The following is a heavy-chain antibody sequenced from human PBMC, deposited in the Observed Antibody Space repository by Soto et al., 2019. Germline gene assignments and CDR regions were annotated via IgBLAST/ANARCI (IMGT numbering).Heavy chain of an antibody. V-gene: IGHV1-69*13. D-gene: IGHD3-10*01. Sequence: ASVKVSCKASGGTFSSYAISWVRQAPGQGLEWMGGIIPIFGTANYAQKFQGRVTITADESTSTAYMELSSLRSEDTAVYYCARGNMVRGVIKGYYYYGMDVWGQGTTVTVSS. J-gene: IGHJ6*02. CDR3: ARGNMVRGVIKGYYYYGMDV. CDR2: IIPIFGTA. CDR1: GGTFSSYA.